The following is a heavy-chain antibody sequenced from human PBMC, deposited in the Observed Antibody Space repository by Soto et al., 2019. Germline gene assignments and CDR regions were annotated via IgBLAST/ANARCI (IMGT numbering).Heavy chain of an antibody. CDR3: AGGRGNVWELPVH. V-gene: IGHV4-34*01. J-gene: IGHJ4*02. Sequence: QVQVQQWGAGLLKPSETLSLTCEVFGGSLSGVHWTWIRQSPGAGLEWIGEITHVGGTNSNPSLKSRVTISADTSKNLFSLKLTSVTAADTAVYYCAGGRGNVWELPVHWGQGKLVTVSS. CDR1: GGSLSGVH. D-gene: IGHD1-26*01. CDR2: ITHVGGT.